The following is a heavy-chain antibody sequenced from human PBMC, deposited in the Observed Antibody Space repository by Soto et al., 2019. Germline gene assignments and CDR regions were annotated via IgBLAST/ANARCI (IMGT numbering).Heavy chain of an antibody. CDR2: INPSGGST. Sequence: GASVKVSCKASGYTFTSYYMHWVRQAPGQGLEWMGIINPSGGSTSYAQKFQGRVTMTRDTSTSTVYMELSSLRSEDTAVYYCARRGLIAAAGTFYYGMDVWGQGTTVTVSS. V-gene: IGHV1-46*01. D-gene: IGHD6-13*01. CDR1: GYTFTSYY. J-gene: IGHJ6*02. CDR3: ARRGLIAAAGTFYYGMDV.